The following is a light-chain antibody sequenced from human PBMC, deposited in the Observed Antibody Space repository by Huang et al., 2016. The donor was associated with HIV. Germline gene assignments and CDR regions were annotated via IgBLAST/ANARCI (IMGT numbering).Light chain of an antibody. J-gene: IGKJ1*01. CDR1: QDINNF. CDR3: QQYYSYRT. V-gene: IGKV1-8*01. CDR2: AAS. Sequence: AIRMTQSPSSLSASTGDRVNITCRASQDINNFLAWYQQKPGKAPNLLIYAASILETGVPSRFSGSGSGTEFNLSISCLQSEDFATYYCQQYYSYRTFGQVTQVEIK.